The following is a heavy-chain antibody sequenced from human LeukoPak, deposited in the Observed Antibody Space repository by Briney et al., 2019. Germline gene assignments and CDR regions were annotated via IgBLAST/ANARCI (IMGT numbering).Heavy chain of an antibody. CDR3: ARLPVIAVAGTDY. J-gene: IGHJ4*02. CDR2: ISSSSSYI. D-gene: IGHD6-19*01. Sequence: GGSLRLSCAASGFTFSSYSMNWVRQAPGKGLEWVSSISSSSSYIYYADSVKGRFTISRDNAKNSLYLQMNSLRAEDTAVYYCARLPVIAVAGTDYWGQGTLVTVSP. V-gene: IGHV3-21*01. CDR1: GFTFSSYS.